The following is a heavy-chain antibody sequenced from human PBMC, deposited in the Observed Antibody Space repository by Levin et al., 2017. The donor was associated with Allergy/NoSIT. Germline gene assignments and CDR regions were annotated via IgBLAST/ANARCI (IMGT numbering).Heavy chain of an antibody. CDR2: INHSGST. J-gene: IGHJ5*02. D-gene: IGHD2/OR15-2a*01. Sequence: SETLSLTYAVYGVSFSAYYWSWIRQPPGKGLEWIGEINHSGSTNYNPSLKSRVTISVDTSKSQFSLKLTSVTAADTAVYYCATVRELLSGSWGQGTLVTVSS. CDR1: GVSFSAYY. CDR3: ATVRELLSGS. V-gene: IGHV4-34*01.